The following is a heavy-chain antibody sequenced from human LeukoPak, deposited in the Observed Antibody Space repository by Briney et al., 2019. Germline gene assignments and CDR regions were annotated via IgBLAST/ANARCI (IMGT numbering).Heavy chain of an antibody. J-gene: IGHJ4*02. CDR3: AKDRRLRSGYDLRAHFAY. CDR2: ISWNSGSM. D-gene: IGHD5-12*01. Sequence: GRSLRLSCAASGFTFDDYAMHWVRQAPGKGLEWVSGISWNSGSMGYADSVKGRFTISRDNAKNSLYLQMNSLRAEDTALYYCAKDRRLRSGYDLRAHFAYWGQGTLVTVSS. CDR1: GFTFDDYA. V-gene: IGHV3-9*01.